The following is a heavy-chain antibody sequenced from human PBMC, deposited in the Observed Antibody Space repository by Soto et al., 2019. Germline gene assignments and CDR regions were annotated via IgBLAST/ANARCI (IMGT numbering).Heavy chain of an antibody. D-gene: IGHD2-2*01. CDR3: ARGSGYCSSTSCRTDAFEI. Sequence: GGSLRLSCAASGFTFSSYWMSWVRQAPGKGLEWVANIKQDGSEKYYVDSVKGRFTISRDNAKNSLYLQMNSLRAEDTAVYYCARGSGYCSSTSCRTDAFEIWGQGTMVT. V-gene: IGHV3-7*01. J-gene: IGHJ3*02. CDR2: IKQDGSEK. CDR1: GFTFSSYW.